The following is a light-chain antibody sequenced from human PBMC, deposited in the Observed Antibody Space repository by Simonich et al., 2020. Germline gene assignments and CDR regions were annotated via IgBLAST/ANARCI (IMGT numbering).Light chain of an antibody. CDR1: QSLVHSDGNTY. V-gene: IGKV2-30*02. CDR3: MQGTHWPPWT. Sequence: DVVMTQSPLSLPVTLGQPASISCRSSQSLVHSDGNTYLNWFQQRPGQSPRRLIYKVSNRDSGFPDRFSGSVSGTDFTLKISRVEAEDVGVYYCMQGTHWPPWTFGQGTKVEIK. CDR2: KVS. J-gene: IGKJ1*01.